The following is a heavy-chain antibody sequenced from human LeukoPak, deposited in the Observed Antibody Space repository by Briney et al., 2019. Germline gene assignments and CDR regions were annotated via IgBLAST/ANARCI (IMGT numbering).Heavy chain of an antibody. V-gene: IGHV4-59*01. CDR2: IYYSGST. Sequence: SETLSLTCTVSGGSLSSYYWCWIRQPPGKGLEWIGYIYYSGSTNYNPSLKSRVTISVDTSKNQFSLKPSSVTAADTAVYYCARARGVITPDWFDPWGQGTLVTVSS. CDR1: GGSLSSYY. J-gene: IGHJ5*02. CDR3: ARARGVITPDWFDP. D-gene: IGHD3-10*01.